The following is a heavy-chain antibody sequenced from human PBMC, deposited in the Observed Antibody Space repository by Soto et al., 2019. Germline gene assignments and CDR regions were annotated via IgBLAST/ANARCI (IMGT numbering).Heavy chain of an antibody. J-gene: IGHJ6*02. V-gene: IGHV3-33*01. CDR2: IWYDGSNK. CDR1: GFTFSSYG. Sequence: TGVSLGLSCAASGFTFSSYGMHWVLQAPGTGLEWVAVIWYDGSNKYYADSVKGLFTISRDNSKNTLYLQMNSLRAEDTAGYYCARQDYQFWSGYYHQYGMDVWGQGTTVTVSS. D-gene: IGHD3-3*01. CDR3: ARQDYQFWSGYYHQYGMDV.